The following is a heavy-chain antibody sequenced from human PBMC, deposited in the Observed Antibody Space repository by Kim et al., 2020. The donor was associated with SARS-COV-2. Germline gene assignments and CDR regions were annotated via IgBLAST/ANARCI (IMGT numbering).Heavy chain of an antibody. V-gene: IGHV1-3*01. CDR3: ARDYGRFLEWLLHRDYGMDG. CDR2: INAGNGNT. D-gene: IGHD3-3*01. J-gene: IGHJ6*02. Sequence: ASVKVSCKASGYTFTSYAMHWVRQAPGQRLEWMGWINAGNGNTKYSQKFQGRVTITRDTSASPAYMELSSLRSEDTAVYYCARDYGRFLEWLLHRDYGMDGWGQGTTVTVSS. CDR1: GYTFTSYA.